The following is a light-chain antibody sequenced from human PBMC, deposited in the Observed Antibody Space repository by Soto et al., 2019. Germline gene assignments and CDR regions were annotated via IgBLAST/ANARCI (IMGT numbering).Light chain of an antibody. Sequence: EIVLTQSPGTLSLSPGERATLSCRASQSVSSRSLAWYQQKPGQAPRLLIYDASNRATGIPARFSGSGSGRDFTLTINSLEPEDFAVYYCQQRSNWPLTFGGGTKVDIK. CDR3: QQRSNWPLT. CDR1: QSVSSRS. J-gene: IGKJ4*01. V-gene: IGKV3-11*02. CDR2: DAS.